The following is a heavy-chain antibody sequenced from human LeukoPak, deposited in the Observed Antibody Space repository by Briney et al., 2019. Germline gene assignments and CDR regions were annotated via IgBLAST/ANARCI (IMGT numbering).Heavy chain of an antibody. D-gene: IGHD6-13*01. CDR3: GRQHGYGCSSYYFDY. J-gene: IGHJ4*02. V-gene: IGHV5-51*01. CDR1: GYSFTSYW. CDR2: IYPGDSDT. Sequence: GESLKISWKGSGYSFTSYWSGWVRQMPGKGLGWMGIIYPGDSDTRYSPSFQGQVTISADKSISTAYLQWSRLKASDTAMYYCGRQHGYGCSSYYFDYWGQGTLVTVSS.